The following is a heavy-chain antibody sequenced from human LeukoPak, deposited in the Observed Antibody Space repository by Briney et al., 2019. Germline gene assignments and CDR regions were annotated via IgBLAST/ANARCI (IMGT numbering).Heavy chain of an antibody. J-gene: IGHJ4*02. Sequence: PGGSLRLSCAASGFTFSSYWMHWVRQAPGKGLVCVSRITSDGSSTSYADSVRGRFTISRDNAKNTVYLQMNSLRPEDTAAYYCARNLTGAVFDFWGQGTLVTVSS. CDR2: ITSDGSST. CDR3: ARNLTGAVFDF. V-gene: IGHV3-74*01. D-gene: IGHD1-26*01. CDR1: GFTFSSYW.